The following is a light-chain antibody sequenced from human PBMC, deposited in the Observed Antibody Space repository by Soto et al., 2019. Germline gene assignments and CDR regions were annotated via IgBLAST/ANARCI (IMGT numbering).Light chain of an antibody. CDR2: DAS. CDR1: QFIRNW. J-gene: IGKJ2*01. V-gene: IGKV1-5*01. Sequence: DIQMTQSPSTLSASVGDRVTITCRASQFIRNWLAWYQQKPGTAPKLLIYDASTLESGVPSRFRGSGSGTEFTLTISRLQPDDFATYYCQQYNGDSGYTFGQGTKVDIX. CDR3: QQYNGDSGYT.